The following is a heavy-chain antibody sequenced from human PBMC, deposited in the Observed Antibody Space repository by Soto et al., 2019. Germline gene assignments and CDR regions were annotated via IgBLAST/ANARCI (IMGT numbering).Heavy chain of an antibody. CDR3: ARLHGLRYFDWDYYGMYV. CDR2: IYFGGST. Sequence: SETLSLSCAVSGGSISSGDYSWNWIRQPPGKGLEWIGYIYFGGSTYYNPSLQSRVTMSVDRSRNQFSLKLNSVTAADTAVYYCARLHGLRYFDWDYYGMYVWGQGTTVTVSS. CDR1: GGSISSGDYS. D-gene: IGHD3-9*01. J-gene: IGHJ6*02. V-gene: IGHV4-30-2*01.